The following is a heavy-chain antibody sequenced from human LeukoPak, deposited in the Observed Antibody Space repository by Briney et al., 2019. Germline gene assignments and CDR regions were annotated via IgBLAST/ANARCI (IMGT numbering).Heavy chain of an antibody. J-gene: IGHJ6*03. Sequence: ASVKVSCKASGYTYTSYGISWVRQAPGQGLEWMGWISAYNGDTHYAQKFQGRVTMTTETSTSTAYMELSSLRSEDTAVYYCARAAGTIGYYYYYYYMDVWGKGTTVTISS. CDR2: ISAYNGDT. D-gene: IGHD1-1*01. V-gene: IGHV1-18*01. CDR3: ARAAGTIGYYYYYYYMDV. CDR1: GYTYTSYG.